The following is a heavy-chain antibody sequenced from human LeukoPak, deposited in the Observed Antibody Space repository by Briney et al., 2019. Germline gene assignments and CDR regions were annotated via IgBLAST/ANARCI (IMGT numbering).Heavy chain of an antibody. J-gene: IGHJ4*02. CDR1: GFTFSSYE. D-gene: IGHD3-10*01. CDR2: ISTSGSTK. Sequence: GGSLRLSCAASGFTFSSYEMNWVRQAPGKGLEWVSYISTSGSTKYYADSVKGRFTISRDNAKNSLYLQMNSLRAEDTAVYYCTSDIYYYGSGDPKDYWGQGTLVTVSS. V-gene: IGHV3-48*03. CDR3: TSDIYYYGSGDPKDY.